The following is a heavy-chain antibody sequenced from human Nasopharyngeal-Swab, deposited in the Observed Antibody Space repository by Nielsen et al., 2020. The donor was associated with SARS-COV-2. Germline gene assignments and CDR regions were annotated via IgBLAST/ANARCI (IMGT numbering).Heavy chain of an antibody. CDR1: GFIFSDSA. D-gene: IGHD1-7*01. CDR3: ARDGTGTLDYYYYYGMDV. CDR2: IRSKGNSYAT. J-gene: IGHJ6*02. Sequence: GGSLRLSCAASGFIFSDSAIHWVRQASGKGLEWVGRIRSKGNSYATAYAASVKGRFTISRDDSKNTAYLQMNSLRAEDTAVYYCARDGTGTLDYYYYYGMDVWGQGTTVTVSS. V-gene: IGHV3-73*01.